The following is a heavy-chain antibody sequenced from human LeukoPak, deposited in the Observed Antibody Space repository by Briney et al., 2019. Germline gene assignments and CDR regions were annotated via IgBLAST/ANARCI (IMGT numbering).Heavy chain of an antibody. CDR2: INPSGGST. Sequence: ASVKVSCKASGKTFTSYIIHWVRQAPGQGLEWMGIINPSGGSTSFAQKFQGRVTMTRDTSTDTVYMELRSLRYEDTAVYYCAREVTGIAVPHWGQGTLVTVSS. CDR1: GKTFTSYI. CDR3: AREVTGIAVPH. V-gene: IGHV1-46*01. J-gene: IGHJ4*02. D-gene: IGHD6-19*01.